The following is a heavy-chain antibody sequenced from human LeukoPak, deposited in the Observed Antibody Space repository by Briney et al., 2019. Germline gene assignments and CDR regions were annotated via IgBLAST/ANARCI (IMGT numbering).Heavy chain of an antibody. CDR3: ARDLYPYGLDV. Sequence: PSETLSLTCTVSGVSFSSSDWWTWVRQPPGKGLEWIGEIFYSGSTNYNPSLKSRVTISIDRSKNHSSLKLSSVTAADTAVYYCARDLYPYGLDVWGKGTTVTVSS. CDR2: IFYSGST. J-gene: IGHJ6*04. CDR1: GVSFSSSDW. V-gene: IGHV4-4*02.